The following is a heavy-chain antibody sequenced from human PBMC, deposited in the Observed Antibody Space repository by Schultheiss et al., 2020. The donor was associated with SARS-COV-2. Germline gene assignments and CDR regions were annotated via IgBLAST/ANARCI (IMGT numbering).Heavy chain of an antibody. V-gene: IGHV3-23*01. D-gene: IGHD3-10*01. Sequence: GGSLRLSCAASGFTVSSSYAMSWVRQAPGKGLEWVSAISGSGGSTYYADSVKGRFTISRDNSKNTLYLQMNSLRAEDTAVYYCAREGMVRGPFDYWGQGTLVTVSS. J-gene: IGHJ4*02. CDR3: AREGMVRGPFDY. CDR1: GFTVSSSYA. CDR2: ISGSGGST.